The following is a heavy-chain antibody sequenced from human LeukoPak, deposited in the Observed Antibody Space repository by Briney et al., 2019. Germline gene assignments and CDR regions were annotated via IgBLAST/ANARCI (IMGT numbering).Heavy chain of an antibody. CDR2: IIPIFGTA. V-gene: IGHV1-69*06. Sequence: SVKVSCKASGGTFSSYAISWVRQAPGQGLEWMGGIIPIFGTANYAQKFQGRVTITADKSTSTAYMELSSLRSEDTAVYYCAREVDTAMALDYWGQGTLVTVSS. CDR1: GGTFSSYA. J-gene: IGHJ4*02. D-gene: IGHD5-18*01. CDR3: AREVDTAMALDY.